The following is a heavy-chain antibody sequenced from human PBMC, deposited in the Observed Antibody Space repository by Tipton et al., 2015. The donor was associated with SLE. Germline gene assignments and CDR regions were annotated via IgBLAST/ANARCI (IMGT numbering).Heavy chain of an antibody. CDR2: TFYSGST. V-gene: IGHV4-59*08. Sequence: LRLSCAVSGGSISSYYWSWIRQPPGKGLEWIGYTFYSGSTNSNPFLKGRVTISVDASNNQFSLRLSSVTAADTAVYYCARHWVGAAAGLGPRWFDPWGQGTLVTVSS. D-gene: IGHD6-13*01. CDR3: ARHWVGAAAGLGPRWFDP. CDR1: GGSISSYY. J-gene: IGHJ5*02.